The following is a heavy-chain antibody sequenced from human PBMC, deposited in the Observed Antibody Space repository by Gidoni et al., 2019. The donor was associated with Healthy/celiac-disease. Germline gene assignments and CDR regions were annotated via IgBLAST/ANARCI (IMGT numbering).Heavy chain of an antibody. CDR3: AKYSGYDLVIDY. V-gene: IGHV3-30*18. D-gene: IGHD5-12*01. CDR1: GSTFSSYG. CDR2: ISYDGSNK. J-gene: IGHJ4*02. Sequence: QVQLVESGGGVVQPGRSLRLSCAASGSTFSSYGMHWVRQAPGKGLEWVAVISYDGSNKYYADSVKGRFTISRDNSKNTLYLQMNSLRAEDTAVYYCAKYSGYDLVIDYWGQGTLVTVSS.